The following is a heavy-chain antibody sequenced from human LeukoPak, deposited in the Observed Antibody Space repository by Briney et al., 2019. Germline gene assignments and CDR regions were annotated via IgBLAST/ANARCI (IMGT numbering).Heavy chain of an antibody. Sequence: GGSLRLSCAASGFTFSSYAMSWVRQAPGKGLEWVSAISGSGGSTYYADSVKGRFTISRDNSKNTLYLQMNSLRAEYTAVYYCAILRRLVTFDYWRRGTLVAVSS. D-gene: IGHD2-21*02. CDR2: ISGSGGST. J-gene: IGHJ4*02. CDR1: GFTFSSYA. V-gene: IGHV3-23*01. CDR3: AILRRLVTFDY.